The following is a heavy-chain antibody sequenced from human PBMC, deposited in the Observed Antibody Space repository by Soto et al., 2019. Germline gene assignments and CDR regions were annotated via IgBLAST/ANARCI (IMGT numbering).Heavy chain of an antibody. CDR2: IIPILRTA. CDR3: ARVGGYGSAS. J-gene: IGHJ4*02. CDR1: GGTFSSYA. Sequence: QVQLVQSGAEVKKTGSSVKVSCKASGGTFSSYAINWVRQAPGQGFEWMGGIIPILRTANYAQKFQGRVTLTADESTTTAYRELSSLRSEDTATYYCARVGGYGSASWGQGTLVTVSS. V-gene: IGHV1-69*01. D-gene: IGHD3-10*01.